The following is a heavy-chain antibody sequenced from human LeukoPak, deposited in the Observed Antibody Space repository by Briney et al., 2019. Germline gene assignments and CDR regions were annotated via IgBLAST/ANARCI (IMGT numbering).Heavy chain of an antibody. Sequence: ASVKVSCKAFGKTLTGYYMHWVRQAPGQGLEWMGRINPNSGGTNYAQKFQGRVTMTRDTSISTAYMELSRLRSDDTAVYYCARDDCSGGSCYGAFDPWGQGTLVTVSS. CDR2: INPNSGGT. CDR1: GKTLTGYY. J-gene: IGHJ5*02. V-gene: IGHV1-2*06. CDR3: ARDDCSGGSCYGAFDP. D-gene: IGHD2-15*01.